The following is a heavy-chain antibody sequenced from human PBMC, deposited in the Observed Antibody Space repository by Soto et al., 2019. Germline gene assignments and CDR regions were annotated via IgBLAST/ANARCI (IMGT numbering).Heavy chain of an antibody. J-gene: IGHJ6*02. CDR3: ARPHNYYDSSGYYWDYYYGMDV. CDR1: GGTFSSYA. CDR2: IIPIFGTA. Sequence: SGKVSWKASGGTFSSYAISWVGQAPGQGLEWMGGIIPIFGTANYAQKFQGRVTITADESTSTAYMELSSLRSEDTAVYYCARPHNYYDSSGYYWDYYYGMDVWGQGTTVTVSS. D-gene: IGHD3-22*01. V-gene: IGHV1-69*13.